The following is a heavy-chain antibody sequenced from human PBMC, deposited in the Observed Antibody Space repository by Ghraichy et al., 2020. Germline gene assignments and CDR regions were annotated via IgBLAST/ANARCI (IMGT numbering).Heavy chain of an antibody. Sequence: GGSLRLSCAASGFTFTSYWMSWVRQAPGNGLEWVANIKQDGSEKYYVDSVKGRFTISRDNAKNSVYLQMNSLRAEDTAVYYCARVSTGSSGWYPEYFQHWGQGTLVTVSS. J-gene: IGHJ1*01. CDR3: ARVSTGSSGWYPEYFQH. V-gene: IGHV3-7*01. CDR2: IKQDGSEK. D-gene: IGHD6-19*01. CDR1: GFTFTSYW.